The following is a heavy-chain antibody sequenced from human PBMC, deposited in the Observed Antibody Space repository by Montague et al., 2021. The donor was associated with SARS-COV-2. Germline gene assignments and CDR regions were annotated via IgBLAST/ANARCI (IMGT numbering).Heavy chain of an antibody. J-gene: IGHJ6*02. V-gene: IGHV4-34*01. CDR2: INHSGST. CDR1: GGSLSGYY. CDR3: ARGRRRYNWRDETSYYYGMTS. D-gene: IGHD1-20*01. Sequence: SETLSLTCAVYGGSLSGYYWSWIRQPPGKGLEWIGEINHSGSTNYNPSLKSRVTISLDTSKNQFSLKLSSVTAADTAVYYCARGRRRYNWRDETSYYYGMTSGAKGPRSPSP.